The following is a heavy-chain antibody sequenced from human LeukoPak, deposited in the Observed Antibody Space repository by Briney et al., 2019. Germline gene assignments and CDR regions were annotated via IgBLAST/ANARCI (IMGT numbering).Heavy chain of an antibody. CDR1: GGSISSYF. V-gene: IGHV4-4*07. CDR2: IYSSGST. D-gene: IGHD3-16*01. Sequence: SETLSLTCTVSGGSISSYFWTWIRQPAGKGLEWIGRIYSSGSTNYNPSLKSRVTISVDTSKNQFSLKLSSVTAADTAVYYCARGIGGSRAFDYWGQGTLVTVSS. J-gene: IGHJ4*02. CDR3: ARGIGGSRAFDY.